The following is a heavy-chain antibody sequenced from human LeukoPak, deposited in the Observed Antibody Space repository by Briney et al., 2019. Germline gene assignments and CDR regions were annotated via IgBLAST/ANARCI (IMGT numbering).Heavy chain of an antibody. J-gene: IGHJ4*02. D-gene: IGHD3-22*01. CDR1: GGSISSYY. V-gene: IGHV4-4*07. CDR2: IYTSGST. Sequence: SETLSLTCTVSGGSISSYYWSWIRQPAGKGLEWIGRIYTSGSTNYNPSLKSRVTMSVDTSKNQFSLKLSSVTAADTAVYYCARHDAGYYYDSSGADYWGQGTLVTVSS. CDR3: ARHDAGYYYDSSGADY.